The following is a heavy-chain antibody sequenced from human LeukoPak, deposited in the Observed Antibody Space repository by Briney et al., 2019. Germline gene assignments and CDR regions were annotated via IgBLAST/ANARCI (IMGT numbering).Heavy chain of an antibody. CDR2: FDPEDGET. D-gene: IGHD2-2*01. V-gene: IGHV1-24*01. CDR1: GYTLTELS. J-gene: IGHJ4*02. Sequence: ASVKVSCKVSGYTLTELSMHWVRQAPGKGLEWMGGFDPEDGETIYAQKFQGRVTITADESTSTAYMELSSLRSEDTAVYYCARDSPDCSSTSCYLDYWGQGTLVTVSS. CDR3: ARDSPDCSSTSCYLDY.